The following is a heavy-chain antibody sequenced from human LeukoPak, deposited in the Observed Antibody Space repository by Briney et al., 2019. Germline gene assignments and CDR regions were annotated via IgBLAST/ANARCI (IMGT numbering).Heavy chain of an antibody. D-gene: IGHD6-19*01. V-gene: IGHV1-18*04. J-gene: IGHJ4*02. CDR3: ARSFIAVGAPVWFDF. CDR1: GYTFTGYY. Sequence: ASVKVSCKASGYTFTGYYMHWVRQAPGQGLEWMGWISPYNDNTNFAQKLQGRVTMTTDTSTSTAYVELRSLRSDDTAVYYCARSFIAVGAPVWFDFWGQGTLVTVSS. CDR2: ISPYNDNT.